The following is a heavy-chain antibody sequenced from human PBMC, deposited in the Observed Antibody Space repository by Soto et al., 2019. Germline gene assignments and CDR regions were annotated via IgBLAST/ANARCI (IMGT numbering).Heavy chain of an antibody. CDR2: TRNKANSYTT. Sequence: GGSLRLSCAASGFTFSDHYMDWVRQAPGKGLEWVGRTRNKANSYTTEYAASVKGRFTISRDDSKNSLYLQMNSLKTEDTAVYYCVRGFSRGSYYFDYWGQGTLVTVSS. CDR1: GFTFSDHY. J-gene: IGHJ4*02. CDR3: VRGFSRGSYYFDY. V-gene: IGHV3-72*01. D-gene: IGHD1-26*01.